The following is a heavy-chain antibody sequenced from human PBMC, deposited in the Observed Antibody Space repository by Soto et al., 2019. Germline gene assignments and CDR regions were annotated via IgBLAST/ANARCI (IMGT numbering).Heavy chain of an antibody. CDR2: IYYSGST. J-gene: IGHJ4*02. CDR1: GGSISSYY. D-gene: IGHD5-12*01. V-gene: IGHV4-59*01. CDR3: ARGWLQFSY. Sequence: PSETLSLTCTVSGGSISSYYWSWIRQPPGKGLEWIGYIYYSGSTNYNPSLKSRVTISVDTPKNQFSLKLSSVTAADTAVYYCARGWLQFSYWGQGTLVTVSS.